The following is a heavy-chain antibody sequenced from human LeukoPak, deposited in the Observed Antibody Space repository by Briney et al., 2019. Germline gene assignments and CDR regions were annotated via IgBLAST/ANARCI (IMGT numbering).Heavy chain of an antibody. CDR3: ATSTYYYDSSGLLDY. D-gene: IGHD3-22*01. CDR2: FDPEDGET. J-gene: IGHJ4*02. CDR1: GYTLTELS. V-gene: IGHV1-24*01. Sequence: ASVKVSCKVSGYTLTELSMHWVRQAPGKGLEWMGGFDPEDGETIYAQKFQGRVTMTEDTSTDTAYMELSSLRSEDTAVYYCATSTYYYDSSGLLDYWGQGTLVTVSS.